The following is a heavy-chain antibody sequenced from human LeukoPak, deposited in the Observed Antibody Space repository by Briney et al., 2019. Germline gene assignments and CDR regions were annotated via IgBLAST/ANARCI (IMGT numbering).Heavy chain of an antibody. CDR3: ASYSSGYYR. V-gene: IGHV3-21*01. CDR1: GFTFSNYN. CDR2: ISSSTSYI. D-gene: IGHD3-22*01. Sequence: GGSLRLSCAASGFTFSNYNMNWVRQAPGKGLEWVSSISSSTSYIYYADSVKGRFAISRDNAKNSLYLQMNSLRAEDTAVYYCASYSSGYYRWGQGTLVTVSS. J-gene: IGHJ4*02.